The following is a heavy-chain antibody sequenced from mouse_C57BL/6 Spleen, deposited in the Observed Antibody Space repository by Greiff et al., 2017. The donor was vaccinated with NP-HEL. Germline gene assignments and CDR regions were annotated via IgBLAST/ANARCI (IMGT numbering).Heavy chain of an antibody. CDR2: INPSTGGT. V-gene: IGHV1-42*01. Sequence: EVHLVESGPELVKPGASVKISCKASGYSFTGYYMNWVKQSPEKSLEWIGEINPSTGGTTYNQKFKAKATLTVDKSSSTAYMQLKSLTSEDSAVYYCARRGDSSGYYFDYWGQGTTLTVSS. CDR1: GYSFTGYY. D-gene: IGHD3-2*02. J-gene: IGHJ2*01. CDR3: ARRGDSSGYYFDY.